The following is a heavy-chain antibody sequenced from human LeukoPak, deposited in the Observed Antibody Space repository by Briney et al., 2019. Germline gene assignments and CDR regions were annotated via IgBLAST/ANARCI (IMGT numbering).Heavy chain of an antibody. V-gene: IGHV3-30*04. D-gene: IGHD3-10*01. CDR3: ARASYYGSGSYYGEFGY. Sequence: PGRSLRLSCAASGFTFSSYVMHWVRQAPGKGLEWVAVISYDGSNKYYADSVKGRFTISRDNSKNTLYLQMNSLRAEDTAVYYCARASYYGSGSYYGEFGYWGQGTLVTVSS. J-gene: IGHJ4*02. CDR2: ISYDGSNK. CDR1: GFTFSSYV.